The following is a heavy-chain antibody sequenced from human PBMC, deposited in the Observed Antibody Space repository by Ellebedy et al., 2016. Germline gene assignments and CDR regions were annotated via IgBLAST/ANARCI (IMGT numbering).Heavy chain of an antibody. CDR3: AKDGAVRGVHDAFDI. CDR1: GFTFSTYS. Sequence: GGSLRLXXAASGFTFSTYSMSWVRQAPGKGLEWVSYIYSGNSIYYADSVKGRFTISRDNAKNLVYLQMNSLRVDDTAVYYCAKDGAVRGVHDAFDIWGQGTMVTVSS. V-gene: IGHV3-48*01. D-gene: IGHD3-10*01. CDR2: IYSGNSI. J-gene: IGHJ3*02.